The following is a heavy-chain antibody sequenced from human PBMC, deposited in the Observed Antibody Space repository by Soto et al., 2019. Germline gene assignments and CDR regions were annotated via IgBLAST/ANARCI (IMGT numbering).Heavy chain of an antibody. D-gene: IGHD3-16*02. CDR1: GGCISSSTYY. V-gene: IGHV4-39*01. CDR2: IYYSGST. Sequence: SETLSLTWTVSGGCISSSTYYWGWIRQPPGKGLEWIGSIYYSGSTYYNPSLKSRVTISVDTSKNQFSLRLSSVTAADTAVYYCARLFFGGVIEMGTNFDYCDKGIMVTVSS. J-gene: IGHJ4*02. CDR3: ARLFFGGVIEMGTNFDY.